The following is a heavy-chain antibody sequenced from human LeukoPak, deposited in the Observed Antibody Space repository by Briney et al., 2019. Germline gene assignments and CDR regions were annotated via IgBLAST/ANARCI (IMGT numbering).Heavy chain of an antibody. D-gene: IGHD3-10*01. V-gene: IGHV1-24*01. CDR1: GYTLTELS. CDR2: FDPEDGET. Sequence: ASVKVSCKVSGYTLTELSMHWVRQAPGKGLEWMGGFDPEDGETIYAQKFQGRVTMTEDTSTDTAYMELSSLRSDDTAVYYCARDGSLRGVIYYYYYMDVWGKGTTVTIS. CDR3: ARDGSLRGVIYYYYYMDV. J-gene: IGHJ6*03.